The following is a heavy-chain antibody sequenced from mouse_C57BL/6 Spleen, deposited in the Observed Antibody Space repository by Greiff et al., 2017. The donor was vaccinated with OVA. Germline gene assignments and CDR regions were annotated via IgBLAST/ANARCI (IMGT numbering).Heavy chain of an antibody. CDR1: GYAFSSSW. Sequence: VKLQESGPELVKPGASVKISCKASGYAFSSSWMNWVKQRPGKGLEWIGRIYPGDGDTNYNGKFKGKATLTADKSSSTAYMQLSSLTSEDSAVYFCAREFPYFDYWGQGTTLTVSS. CDR2: IYPGDGDT. J-gene: IGHJ2*01. V-gene: IGHV1-82*01. CDR3: AREFPYFDY.